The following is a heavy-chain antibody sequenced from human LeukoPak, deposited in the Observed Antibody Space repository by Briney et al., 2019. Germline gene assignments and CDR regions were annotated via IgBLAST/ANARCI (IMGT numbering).Heavy chain of an antibody. CDR2: IYHSGST. CDR1: GGSISSSNW. J-gene: IGHJ5*02. V-gene: IGHV4-4*02. CDR3: ARGPAIFGVVHNWFDP. D-gene: IGHD3-3*01. Sequence: SETLSLTCAVSGGSISSSNWWSWVRQPPGKGLEWIGEIYHSGSTNYNPSLKSRVTISVDTSKNQFSLKLSSVTAADTAVYYCARGPAIFGVVHNWFDPWGQGTLVTVSS.